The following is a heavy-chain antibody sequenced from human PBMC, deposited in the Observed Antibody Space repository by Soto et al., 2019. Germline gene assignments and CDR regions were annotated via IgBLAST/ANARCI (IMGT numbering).Heavy chain of an antibody. CDR2: ISYDGSNK. V-gene: IGHV3-30-3*01. CDR1: GFTFSSYA. J-gene: IGHJ5*02. Sequence: GGSLRLSCAASGFTFSSYAMHWVRQAPGKGLEWVAVISYDGSNKYYADSVKGRFTISRDNSKNTLYLQMNSLRAEDTAVYYCARDILVSDPWGQGTLVTVSS. CDR3: ARDILVSDP. D-gene: IGHD2-15*01.